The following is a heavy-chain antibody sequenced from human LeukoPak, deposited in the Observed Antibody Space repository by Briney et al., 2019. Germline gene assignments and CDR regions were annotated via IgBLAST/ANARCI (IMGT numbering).Heavy chain of an antibody. J-gene: IGHJ3*02. Sequence: ASVKVSCKASGGTFSSYAVSWVRQAPGQGLEWMGRIIPILGIANYAQKFQGRVTITADKSTSTAYMELSSLRSEDTAVYYCARADYEGNNWNDDAFDIWGQGTMVTVSS. CDR2: IIPILGIA. CDR1: GGTFSSYA. D-gene: IGHD1-1*01. CDR3: ARADYEGNNWNDDAFDI. V-gene: IGHV1-69*04.